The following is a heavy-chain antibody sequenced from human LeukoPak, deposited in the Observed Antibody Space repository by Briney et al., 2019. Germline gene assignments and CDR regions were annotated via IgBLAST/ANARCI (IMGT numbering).Heavy chain of an antibody. CDR3: TREAVAVDY. V-gene: IGHV3-23*01. CDR2: ISGSGGTT. Sequence: GGSLRLSCAASGFTFSGFAMRWVRQAPGKGLEWVSVISGSGGTTYYADAVKGRFTISRDNSKNTLYLQMNSLRAEDTAVYHCTREAVAVDYWGQGTLATVSS. CDR1: GFTFSGFA. D-gene: IGHD6-19*01. J-gene: IGHJ4*02.